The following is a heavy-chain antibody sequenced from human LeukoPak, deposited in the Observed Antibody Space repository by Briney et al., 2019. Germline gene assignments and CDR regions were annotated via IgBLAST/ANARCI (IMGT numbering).Heavy chain of an antibody. CDR1: GFSVINAW. CDR3: LIFPGR. D-gene: IGHD3-3*01. V-gene: IGHV3-15*05. Sequence: GGSLRLSCAASGFSVINAWMSWVRQAPGQGLEWVGRIKSRADGGTTGYAAPVEGRFSISRDDSENTLYLQMNSLQINDTALYYCLIFPGRWGQGTLVTVSS. J-gene: IGHJ4*02. CDR2: IKSRADGGTT.